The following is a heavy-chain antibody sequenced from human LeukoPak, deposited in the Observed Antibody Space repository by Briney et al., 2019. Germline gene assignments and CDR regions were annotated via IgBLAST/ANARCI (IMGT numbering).Heavy chain of an antibody. J-gene: IGHJ4*02. CDR1: GFTFSSYS. V-gene: IGHV3-21*01. CDR2: ISSSSSYI. Sequence: PRGSLRLSCAASGFTFSSYSMNWVRQAPGKGLEWVSSISSSSSYIYYADSVKGRFTISRDNAKNSLYLQMNSLRAEDTAVYYCARVLGSNYGEVDYWGQGTLVTVSS. CDR3: ARVLGSNYGEVDY. D-gene: IGHD4-4*01.